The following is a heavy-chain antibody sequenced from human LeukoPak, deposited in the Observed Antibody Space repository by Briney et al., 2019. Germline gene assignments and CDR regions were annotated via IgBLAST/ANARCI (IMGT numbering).Heavy chain of an antibody. D-gene: IGHD2-15*01. V-gene: IGHV3-23*01. J-gene: IGHJ4*02. CDR1: GFTFSRNA. CDR2: VIDSGKDT. Sequence: PVGSLRLSCAASGFTFSRNAMTWVRQAPGMGLEWVSSVIDSGKDTYYAGSVKGRFTISRDNSKDTLYLQMNSLRVEDTAVYYCAKGVVDRGADCWGQGALVTVSS. CDR3: AKGVVDRGADC.